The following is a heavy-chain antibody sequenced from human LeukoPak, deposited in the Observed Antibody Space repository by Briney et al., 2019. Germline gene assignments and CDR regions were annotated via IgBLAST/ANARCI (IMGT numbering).Heavy chain of an antibody. Sequence: ASVKLSCKASGYSFSNYGLSWVRQAPGQGLEWMGWISGYNGNTNYAQNLQGRVTMTTDTSTSTAFMELRSLRSDDTAVYYCARSGHRRYYYASGPDYWGQGTLVTVSS. CDR3: ARSGHRRYYYASGPDY. D-gene: IGHD3-10*01. V-gene: IGHV1-18*01. CDR2: ISGYNGNT. CDR1: GYSFSNYG. J-gene: IGHJ4*02.